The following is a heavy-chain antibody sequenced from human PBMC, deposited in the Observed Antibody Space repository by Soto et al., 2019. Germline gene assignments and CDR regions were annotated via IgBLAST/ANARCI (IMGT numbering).Heavy chain of an antibody. D-gene: IGHD3-22*01. CDR2: GKSKTEGGTV. CDR3: AAMSGHNSVGFDH. CDR1: GFTFNNAW. J-gene: IGHJ4*02. Sequence: SGGGLVKPGGSLRLSCAASGFTFNNAWMSWVRQAPGKGLEWVGRGKSKTEGGTVDYAAHVKGRFSISRDDSTNTLYVQMNSLKTEDTAVYYCAAMSGHNSVGFDHWGQGNLVTVSS. V-gene: IGHV3-15*01.